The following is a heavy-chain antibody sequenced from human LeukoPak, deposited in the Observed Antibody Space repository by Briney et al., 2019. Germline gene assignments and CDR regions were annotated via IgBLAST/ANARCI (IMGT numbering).Heavy chain of an antibody. CDR1: GGSFSGYY. CDR3: ARDSTVTRKIDY. Sequence: SETLSLTCAVYGGSFSGYYWSWIRQPPGKGLEWIGEINHSGSTNYNPPLKSRVTISVDTSKNQFSLKLSSVTAADTAVYYCARDSTVTRKIDYWGRGTLVTVSS. J-gene: IGHJ4*02. CDR2: INHSGST. D-gene: IGHD4-17*01. V-gene: IGHV4-34*01.